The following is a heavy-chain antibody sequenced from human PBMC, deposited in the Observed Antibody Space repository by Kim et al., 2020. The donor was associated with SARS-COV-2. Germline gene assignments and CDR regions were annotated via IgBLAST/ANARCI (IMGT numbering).Heavy chain of an antibody. CDR2: IIPILGIA. CDR3: ASAIAAADSDAFDI. D-gene: IGHD6-13*01. CDR1: GGTFSSYT. Sequence: SVKVSCKASGGTFSSYTISWVRQAPGQGLEWMGRIIPILGIANYAQKFQGRVTITADKSTSTAYMELSSLRSEDTAVYYCASAIAAADSDAFDIWGQGTMVTVSS. V-gene: IGHV1-69*02. J-gene: IGHJ3*02.